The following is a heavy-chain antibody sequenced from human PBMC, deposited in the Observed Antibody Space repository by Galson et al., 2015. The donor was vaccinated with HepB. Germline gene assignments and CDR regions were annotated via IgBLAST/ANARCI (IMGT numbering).Heavy chain of an antibody. D-gene: IGHD6-19*01. CDR2: ISYDGSNK. Sequence: SLRLSCAASGFTFSSYAMHWVRQAPGKGLEWVAVISYDGSNKYYADSVKGRFTISRDNSKNTLYLQMNSLRAEDTAVYYCAREAPADSSGWSPVSGMDVWGQGTTVTVSS. V-gene: IGHV3-30-3*01. J-gene: IGHJ6*02. CDR1: GFTFSSYA. CDR3: AREAPADSSGWSPVSGMDV.